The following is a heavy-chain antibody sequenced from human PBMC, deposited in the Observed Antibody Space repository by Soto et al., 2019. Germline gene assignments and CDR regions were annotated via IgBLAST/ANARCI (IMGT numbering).Heavy chain of an antibody. CDR3: ARFSGSYYYAMDV. J-gene: IGHJ6*02. V-gene: IGHV4-34*01. CDR1: GGSFSGYY. Sequence: QVQLQQWGAGLLKPSGTLSLTCAVYGGSFSGYYWSWIRQPPGKGLEWIGEINHSGVTNYKPSLTRRATISVHTSKNQFSLQLKSVTAADTALYYWARFSGSYYYAMDVWGQGSTVTVSS. D-gene: IGHD6-19*01. CDR2: INHSGVT.